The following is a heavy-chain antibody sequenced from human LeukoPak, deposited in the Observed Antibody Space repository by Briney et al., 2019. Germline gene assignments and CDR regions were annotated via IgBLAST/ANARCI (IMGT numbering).Heavy chain of an antibody. CDR2: INSDGSAT. V-gene: IGHV3-74*03. J-gene: IGHJ5*02. D-gene: IGHD4/OR15-4a*01. CDR1: GFTFSRYW. Sequence: GGSLRLSCAASGFTFSRYWTHWVRQAPGKGLVWVSRINSDGSATTYADFVKGRFTISRDNAKNTLYLQMNSLRVDDTAMYYCERDYGAWGQGTPVTVSP. CDR3: ERDYGA.